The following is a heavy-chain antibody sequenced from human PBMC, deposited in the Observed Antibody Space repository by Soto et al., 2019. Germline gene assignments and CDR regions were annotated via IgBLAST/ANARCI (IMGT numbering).Heavy chain of an antibody. Sequence: PGGSLRLSCSASGFTFSSYAMSWVRQAPGKGLEWVSAISGSGGSTYYADSVKGRFTISRDNSKNTLYLQMNSLRAEDTAVYYCAKSSALWFGELPRYYYGMDVWGQGTTVTVSS. CDR2: ISGSGGST. D-gene: IGHD3-10*01. V-gene: IGHV3-23*01. J-gene: IGHJ6*02. CDR3: AKSSALWFGELPRYYYGMDV. CDR1: GFTFSSYA.